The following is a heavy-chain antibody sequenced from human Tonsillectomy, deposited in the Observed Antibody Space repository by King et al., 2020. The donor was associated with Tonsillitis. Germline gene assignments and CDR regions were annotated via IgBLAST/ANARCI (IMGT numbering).Heavy chain of an antibody. V-gene: IGHV2-26*01. Sequence: VTLKESGPVLVKPTETLTLTCTVSGFSLSNARMGVSWIRQPPGQALEWLAHIFSNDEKSYSTSLKSRLTISKDTSKSQVVLTMTNMDPVDTATYYCARIVHPPARHYYDSSGYTNFDYWGQGTLVTVSS. CDR2: IFSNDEK. CDR3: ARIVHPPARHYYDSSGYTNFDY. CDR1: GFSLSNARMG. D-gene: IGHD3-22*01. J-gene: IGHJ4*02.